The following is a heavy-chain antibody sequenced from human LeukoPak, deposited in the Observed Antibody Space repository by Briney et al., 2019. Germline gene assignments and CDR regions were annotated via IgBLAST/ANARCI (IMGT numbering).Heavy chain of an antibody. CDR2: GSYK. Sequence: GSYKDYADSVKGRFTISRDNSKNTLFLQMNSLRAEDTAVYYCARMVRGVIRIGFDYWGQGTLVTVSS. CDR3: ARMVRGVIRIGFDY. D-gene: IGHD3-10*01. V-gene: IGHV3-30*01. J-gene: IGHJ4*02.